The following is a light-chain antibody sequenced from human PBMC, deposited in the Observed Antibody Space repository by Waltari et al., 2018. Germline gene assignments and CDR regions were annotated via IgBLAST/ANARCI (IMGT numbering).Light chain of an antibody. CDR3: QQSYSTPS. CDR2: AES. Sequence: DIQMTQSPSSLSASVGDRVTITCRASQSISSYLNWYQQKPGKAPKLLIYAESSLESGVPSRVSGSGSGTDFTLTISSLQPEDFATYYCQQSYSTPSFGQGTKVEIK. CDR1: QSISSY. V-gene: IGKV1-39*01. J-gene: IGKJ1*01.